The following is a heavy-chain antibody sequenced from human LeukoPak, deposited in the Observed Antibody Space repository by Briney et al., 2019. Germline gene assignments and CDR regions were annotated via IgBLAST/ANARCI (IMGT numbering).Heavy chain of an antibody. CDR1: GYTFTNYY. V-gene: IGHV1-46*01. CDR3: ATAGRRLFGVLIPLSFDY. Sequence: ASVKVSCKASGYTFTNYYIHWVRQAPGQGLEWTGMIIPSDGFTTYAQKFQGRLTMTRDMSTSTVYMELSSLRSEDTALYYCATAGRRLFGVLIPLSFDYWGQGTLVTVSS. J-gene: IGHJ4*02. CDR2: IIPSDGFT. D-gene: IGHD3-3*01.